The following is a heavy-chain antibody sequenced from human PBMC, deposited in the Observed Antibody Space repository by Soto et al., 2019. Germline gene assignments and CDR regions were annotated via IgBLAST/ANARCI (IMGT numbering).Heavy chain of an antibody. D-gene: IGHD3-10*01. Sequence: GGSLRLSCAASGFTSSSYAMSWVRQAPGKGLEWVSAISGSGGSTYYADSVKGRFTISRDNSKNTLYLQMNSLRAEDTAVYYCAKDPASGRGVIHWFDPWGQGTLVTVSS. CDR1: GFTSSSYA. CDR2: ISGSGGST. J-gene: IGHJ5*02. V-gene: IGHV3-23*01. CDR3: AKDPASGRGVIHWFDP.